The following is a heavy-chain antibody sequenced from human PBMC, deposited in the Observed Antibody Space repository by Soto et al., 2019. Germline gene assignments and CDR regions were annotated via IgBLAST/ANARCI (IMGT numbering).Heavy chain of an antibody. V-gene: IGHV4-39*01. CDR3: ARRTIYCSGGSCYSTYNWFDP. CDR1: GGSISSSSYY. D-gene: IGHD2-15*01. J-gene: IGHJ5*02. Sequence: SETLSLTCTVSGGSISSSSYYWGWIRQPPGKGLERFGSIYYSGSTYYNPSLKSRVTISVDTSKNQFSLKLSSVTAADTAVYYCARRTIYCSGGSCYSTYNWFDPWGQGTLVTVSS. CDR2: IYYSGST.